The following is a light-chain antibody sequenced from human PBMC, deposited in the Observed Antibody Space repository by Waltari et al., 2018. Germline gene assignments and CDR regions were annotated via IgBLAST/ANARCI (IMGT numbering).Light chain of an antibody. CDR1: STDVGSHKF. J-gene: IGLJ2*01. CDR3: CSYVGGITPFLV. CDR2: ESS. Sequence: QSALTPPASVSGSPGQSITISRSGTSTDVGSHKFVSWFQQHPGKVPKHMIYESSQRXXXXXXXXXGSKSDNTASLTITGLQTEDEADYYCCSYVGGITPFLVFGGGTKVTVL. V-gene: IGLV2-23*01.